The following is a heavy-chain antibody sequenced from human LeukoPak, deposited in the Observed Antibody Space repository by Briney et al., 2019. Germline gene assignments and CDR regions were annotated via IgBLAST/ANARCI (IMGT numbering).Heavy chain of an antibody. CDR2: TSYNGNT. CDR1: GYTFSNYG. V-gene: IGHV1-18*04. CDR3: ARHSGSGWQALGY. D-gene: IGHD6-19*01. J-gene: IGHJ4*02. Sequence: ASVKVSCKASGYTFSNYGISWVRQAPGLGLEWMGWTSYNGNTNYAQKFQDRVTMTTDTSTTTAYMELRSLESDDTAVYYCARHSGSGWQALGYWGQGTLATVSS.